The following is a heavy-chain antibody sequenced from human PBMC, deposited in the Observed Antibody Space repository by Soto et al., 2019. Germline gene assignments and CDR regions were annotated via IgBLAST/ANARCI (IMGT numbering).Heavy chain of an antibody. Sequence: QVQLVQSGAEEKKPGVSVKVSCKASGYTFIQYDMHWVRQAPGQRLEWMGWINGGNGNTKYSQKFQGRVTMTRDTSAGTAYMEPSSLNSEDAAVYFCARGGVWVAFDYWGQGTLVTVSS. CDR2: INGGNGNT. CDR1: GYTFIQYD. D-gene: IGHD1-26*01. V-gene: IGHV1-3*05. J-gene: IGHJ4*02. CDR3: ARGGVWVAFDY.